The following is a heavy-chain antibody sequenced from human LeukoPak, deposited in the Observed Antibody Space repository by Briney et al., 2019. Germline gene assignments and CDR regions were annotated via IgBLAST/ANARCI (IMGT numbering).Heavy chain of an antibody. D-gene: IGHD1-26*01. CDR3: ARGGVGATTY. V-gene: IGHV1-2*02. CDR2: INPNSGGT. CDR1: GYTFSGYY. Sequence: ASVKVSCKASGYTFSGYYMHWVRQAPGQGLEWMGWINPNSGGTNYAQKFQGSVTMTRDTSISTAYMELSRLTPDDTAVYYCARGGVGATTYWGQGTLVTVSS. J-gene: IGHJ4*02.